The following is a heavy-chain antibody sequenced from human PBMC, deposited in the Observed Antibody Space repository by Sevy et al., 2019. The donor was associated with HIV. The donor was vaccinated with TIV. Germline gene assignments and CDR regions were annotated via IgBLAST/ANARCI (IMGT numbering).Heavy chain of an antibody. CDR3: ARDGVYKYDSSGYPFYYYGMDV. D-gene: IGHD3-22*01. Sequence: GGSLRLSCAASGFTFNSYSINWVRQAPGKGLEWVSYISPSGSTIHYADSVKGRFTLSRDNAMNSAYLQMNSLRDEDTAVYYCARDGVYKYDSSGYPFYYYGMDVWGQGTTVTVSS. J-gene: IGHJ6*02. V-gene: IGHV3-48*02. CDR1: GFTFNSYS. CDR2: ISPSGSTI.